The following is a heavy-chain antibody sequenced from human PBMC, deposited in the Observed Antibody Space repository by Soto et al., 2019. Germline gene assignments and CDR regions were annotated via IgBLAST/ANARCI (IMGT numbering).Heavy chain of an antibody. CDR3: AGPQRVTMNY. D-gene: IGHD3-22*01. J-gene: IGHJ4*02. CDR1: CGSISSKY. Sequence: SETLSLTCTVSCGSISSKYLGWFRQPPGKGLEWIGYMYYDGSTNYNPSLKTRVTISVDTSKNQFSLNLSSVTAADTAVYYCAGPQRVTMNYWGQGRLVTVSS. CDR2: MYYDGST. V-gene: IGHV4-59*08.